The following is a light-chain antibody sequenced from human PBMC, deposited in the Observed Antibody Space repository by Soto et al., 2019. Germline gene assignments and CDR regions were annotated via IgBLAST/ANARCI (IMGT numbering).Light chain of an antibody. V-gene: IGLV2-8*01. Sequence: QSALTQPPSASGSPGQSVTISCTGTSSDVGGYNYVSWYQQHPGKAPKLMIYEVSNRPSGVPDRFSGSKSGNTASLPVSGLQAEDEADYYCTSYAGDTSLGVLGGGTKLTVL. J-gene: IGLJ3*02. CDR3: TSYAGDTSLGV. CDR1: SSDVGGYNY. CDR2: EVS.